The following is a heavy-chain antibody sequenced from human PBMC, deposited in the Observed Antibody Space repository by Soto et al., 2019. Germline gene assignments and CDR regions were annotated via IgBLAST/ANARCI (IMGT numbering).Heavy chain of an antibody. CDR1: GYTFTSYG. CDR2: ISAYNGNT. Sequence: ASVNVSCKASGYTFTSYGISWVRQAPGQGLEWMGWISAYNGNTNYAQELQGRVTITTDTSTSTAYMELRSLRSDDTAVYYCARMDIVLMFDPWGQGTLVTVSS. D-gene: IGHD2-8*01. J-gene: IGHJ5*02. CDR3: ARMDIVLMFDP. V-gene: IGHV1-18*01.